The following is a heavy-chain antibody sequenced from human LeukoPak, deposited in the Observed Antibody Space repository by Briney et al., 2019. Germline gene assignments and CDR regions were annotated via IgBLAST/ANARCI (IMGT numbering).Heavy chain of an antibody. CDR2: INAGNGNT. Sequence: ASVKVSCKASGYTFTSYAMRWVRQAPGQRLGWMGWINAGNGNTKYSQKFQGRVTITRDTSASTAYMELSSLRSEDTAVYYCARDQRDLYDFWSGYYTGVFDYWGQGTLVTVSS. CDR3: ARDQRDLYDFWSGYYTGVFDY. D-gene: IGHD3-3*01. V-gene: IGHV1-3*01. J-gene: IGHJ4*02. CDR1: GYTFTSYA.